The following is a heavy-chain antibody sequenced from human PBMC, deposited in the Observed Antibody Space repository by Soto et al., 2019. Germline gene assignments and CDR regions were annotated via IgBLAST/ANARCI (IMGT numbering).Heavy chain of an antibody. D-gene: IGHD6-19*01. V-gene: IGHV1-18*01. CDR1: GYTFTSYS. Sequence: ASVKVSCKASGYTFTSYSISWVRQAPGQGLEWMGWISAYNGNTNYAQKLQGRVTMTTDTSTSTAYMELRSLRSDDTAVYYCARNLAVAGTSIFDYWGQGTLVTVSS. CDR3: ARNLAVAGTSIFDY. J-gene: IGHJ4*02. CDR2: ISAYNGNT.